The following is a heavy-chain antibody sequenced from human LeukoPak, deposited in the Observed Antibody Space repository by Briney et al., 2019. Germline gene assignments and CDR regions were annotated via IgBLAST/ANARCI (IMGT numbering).Heavy chain of an antibody. CDR3: ARGRLDGDYDY. J-gene: IGHJ4*02. CDR2: VNHSGTT. V-gene: IGHV4-34*01. CDR1: GGSFSDYY. D-gene: IGHD4-17*01. Sequence: SETLSLTCAVYGGSFSDYYWSWIRQPPGKGLEWIGEVNHSGTTNYNPSLKSRVTISLDTSKNQFSLKLSSVTAADTAVYYCARGRLDGDYDYWGQGTLVTVSS.